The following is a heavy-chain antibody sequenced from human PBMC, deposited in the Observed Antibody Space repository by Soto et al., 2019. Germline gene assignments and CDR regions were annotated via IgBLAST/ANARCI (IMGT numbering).Heavy chain of an antibody. J-gene: IGHJ5*02. Sequence: QVQLVQSGAEVKKPGASVKVSCKASGYSFTGYYMHWVRQAPGQGLEWMGWINPNSGGTNYAQKCQGRVTMTRDTSISTAYMELSSLRSDDTAVYYCARAGYSSSPPWGQGTLVTVSS. CDR2: INPNSGGT. V-gene: IGHV1-2*02. CDR3: ARAGYSSSPP. CDR1: GYSFTGYY. D-gene: IGHD6-6*01.